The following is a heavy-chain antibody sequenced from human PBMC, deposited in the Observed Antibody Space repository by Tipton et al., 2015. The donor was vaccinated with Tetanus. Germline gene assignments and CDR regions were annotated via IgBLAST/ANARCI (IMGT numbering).Heavy chain of an antibody. J-gene: IGHJ4*02. CDR3: ARDVWKYTHGYGYFDL. Sequence: GLVKPSETLSLTCTVSGASINTHHWSWLRQAPGKGLEWIGYFHFTGSTNFNPSLQSRVTISGDTSKNQFSLTMRSVTAADTAVYYCARDVWKYTHGYGYFDLWGQGALVIVSS. CDR2: FHFTGST. V-gene: IGHV4-59*11. CDR1: GASINTHH. D-gene: IGHD5-18*01.